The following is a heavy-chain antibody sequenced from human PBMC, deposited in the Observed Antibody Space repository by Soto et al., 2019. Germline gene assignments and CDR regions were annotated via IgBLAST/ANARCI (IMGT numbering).Heavy chain of an antibody. CDR2: ISYDGSNK. V-gene: IGHV3-30*18. CDR1: GFTFSSYG. D-gene: IGHD3-9*01. Sequence: GGSLRLSCAASGFTFSSYGMHWVRQAPGKGLEWVAVISYDGSNKYYADSVKGRFTISRDNSKNTLYLQMNSLRAEDTAVYYCAKDDVGGYDILTGYYHYYYGMDVWGQGTTVTVSS. CDR3: AKDDVGGYDILTGYYHYYYGMDV. J-gene: IGHJ6*02.